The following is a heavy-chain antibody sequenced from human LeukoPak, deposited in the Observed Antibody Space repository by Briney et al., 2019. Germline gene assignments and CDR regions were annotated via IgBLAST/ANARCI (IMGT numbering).Heavy chain of an antibody. V-gene: IGHV3-30*02. CDR1: GFTFISHA. CDR2: IRFDGSKK. CDR3: VKDRQYCETSGFYPDAFDF. D-gene: IGHD3-22*01. Sequence: GGSLRLSCTASGFTFISHAMHWVRQAPGKGLEWVAFIRFDGSKKYYAESVKGRFTISRDNSKSTLSLQMTSLRAEDTAVYYCVKDRQYCETSGFYPDAFDFWGQGTMVSVSS. J-gene: IGHJ3*01.